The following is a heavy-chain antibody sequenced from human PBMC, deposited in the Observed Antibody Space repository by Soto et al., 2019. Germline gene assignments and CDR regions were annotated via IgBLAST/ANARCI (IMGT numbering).Heavy chain of an antibody. CDR3: AASIAVTRRYFDN. CDR2: ISSSSSTI. CDR1: GFTFNSYS. J-gene: IGHJ4*02. D-gene: IGHD6-19*01. Sequence: PGGSLRLSCAASGFTFNSYSMNWVRQAPGKGLEWAAYISSSSSTIYYADSVKGRFTISRDNAKNSLYLQMNSLRAEDTAVYYCAASIAVTRRYFDNWGQGTLVTVSS. V-gene: IGHV3-48*01.